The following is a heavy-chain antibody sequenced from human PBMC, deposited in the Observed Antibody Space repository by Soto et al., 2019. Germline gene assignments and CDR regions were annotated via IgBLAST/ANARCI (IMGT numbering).Heavy chain of an antibody. CDR2: MYFGGSF. J-gene: IGHJ5*02. D-gene: IGHD3-22*01. CDR1: GASVSHGY. CDR3: AGSYYDSTGFAVDP. V-gene: IGHV4-59*02. Sequence: PSETLSLTCNVSGASVSHGYWSWIRQPPGKGLEWIGFMYFGGSFNYNPSLTSRATISVETSKNQFSMKLTSVTASDTAVYYCAGSYYDSTGFAVDPWGQGTLFTVSS.